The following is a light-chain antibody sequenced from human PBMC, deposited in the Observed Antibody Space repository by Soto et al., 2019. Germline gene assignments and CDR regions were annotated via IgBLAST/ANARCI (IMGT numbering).Light chain of an antibody. Sequence: DIQMTQSPSSLSASVGDRVTITCRASQSIGYYLNWYHQKPGTAPKLLIYAASSLQSGVPSRFSGSGSGTDFTLTISSLQPEDFATYYCQQSYSTPQNTFGQGTKLEIK. J-gene: IGKJ2*01. CDR1: QSIGYY. V-gene: IGKV1-39*01. CDR3: QQSYSTPQNT. CDR2: AAS.